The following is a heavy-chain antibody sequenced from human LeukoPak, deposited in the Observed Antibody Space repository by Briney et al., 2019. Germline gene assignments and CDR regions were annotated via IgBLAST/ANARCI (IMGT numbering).Heavy chain of an antibody. J-gene: IGHJ4*02. V-gene: IGHV4-61*02. CDR1: GGSISSGSYY. Sequence: SETLSLTXTVSGGSISSGSYYWSWVRQPAGKGLEWIGRIYNSGSTNYNPSLKSRVTISVDTSKNQFSLKLSSVTAADTAVYYCARASLIKVVPAAPGYYFDYWGQGTLVTVSS. D-gene: IGHD2-2*01. CDR2: IYNSGST. CDR3: ARASLIKVVPAAPGYYFDY.